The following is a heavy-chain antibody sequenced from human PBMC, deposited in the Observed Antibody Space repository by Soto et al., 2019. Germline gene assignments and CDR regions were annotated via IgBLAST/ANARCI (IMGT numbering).Heavy chain of an antibody. CDR2: VYYTGNS. CDR1: GDPVSSGSFY. J-gene: IGHJ4*02. V-gene: IGHV4-61*01. D-gene: IGHD3-22*01. Sequence: SETLSLTCTVSGDPVSSGSFYWSWIRQPPGKGLEWIGYVYYTGNSNNNPSLNSRVTISIDTSKNEFSLKLRSVTAADTAVYYCARKDYDSRIDFWGKGTLVTVFS. CDR3: ARKDYDSRIDF.